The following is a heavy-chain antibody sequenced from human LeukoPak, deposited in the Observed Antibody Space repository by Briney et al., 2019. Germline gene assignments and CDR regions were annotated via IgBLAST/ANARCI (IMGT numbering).Heavy chain of an antibody. CDR2: VYNSGST. D-gene: IGHD3-3*01. CDR3: GRGAQEGAAWIGDDREAYYYYGMDV. CDR1: GGSISKYQ. Sequence: SETLSLTCTVSGGSISKYQWSWIRQPQGKGLEWIGYVYNSGSTSYNPSLKSRVTISIDTSKNQFSLTLSSVTAADTAVYYCGRGAQEGAAWIGDDREAYYYYGMDVWGQGTTVTVSS. J-gene: IGHJ6*02. V-gene: IGHV4-59*01.